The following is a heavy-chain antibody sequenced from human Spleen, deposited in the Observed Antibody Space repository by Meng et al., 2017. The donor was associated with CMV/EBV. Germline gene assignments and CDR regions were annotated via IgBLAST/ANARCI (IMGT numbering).Heavy chain of an antibody. D-gene: IGHD3-3*01. J-gene: IGHJ4*02. V-gene: IGHV1-24*01. CDR1: GYALAELS. CDR2: FDPEDFKT. CDR3: ARGGQWLLYSDY. Sequence: ASVKVSCKVSGYALAELSIHWVRQAPGKGLEWMGGFDPEDFKTIYAQKFQGRVTMTEDTSTDTAYMELSSLRSDDTAVYYCARGGQWLLYSDYWGQGTLVTVSS.